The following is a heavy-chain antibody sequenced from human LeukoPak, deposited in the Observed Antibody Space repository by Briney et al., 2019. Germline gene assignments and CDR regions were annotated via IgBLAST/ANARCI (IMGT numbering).Heavy chain of an antibody. CDR1: DGSVSSGGCY. V-gene: IGHV4-31*03. Sequence: PSETLSLTCTVSDGSVSSGGCYWTWIRQHPGKGLEWIGYVYYSGTTYYNPSLKSRVTIPVDTSEDQFSLKLSSVTAADTAVYYCARSPIAVDDKEDYYYYYMDVWGKGTTVTVSS. D-gene: IGHD3-9*01. CDR3: ARSPIAVDDKEDYYYYYMDV. CDR2: VYYSGTT. J-gene: IGHJ6*03.